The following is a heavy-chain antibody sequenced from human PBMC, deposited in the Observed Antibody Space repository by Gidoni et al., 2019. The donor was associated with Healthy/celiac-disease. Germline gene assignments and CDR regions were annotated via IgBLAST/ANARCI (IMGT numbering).Heavy chain of an antibody. V-gene: IGHV3-23*01. CDR3: AKDRKFKSRDGYNEYY. CDR1: GFTFSSSA. Sequence: EVQLLESGGGLVQPGGSLRLSCAASGFTFSSSAMSWVRQAPGKGLEWVSAISGSGGSKYYADSVKGRFTISRDNSKNTLYLQMNSLRAEDTAVYYCAKDRKFKSRDGYNEYYWDQGTLVTVSS. CDR2: ISGSGGSK. D-gene: IGHD5-12*01. J-gene: IGHJ4*02.